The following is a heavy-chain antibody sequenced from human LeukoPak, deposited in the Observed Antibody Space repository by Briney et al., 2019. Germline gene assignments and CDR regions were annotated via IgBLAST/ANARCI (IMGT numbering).Heavy chain of an antibody. CDR2: INPSGGST. CDR1: GYTFTSYY. D-gene: IGHD3-10*01. Sequence: ASVKVSCKASGYTFTSYYMHWVRQAPGQGLEWMGIINPSGGSTSYAQKFQGRVTMTRNTSISTAYMELSSLRSEDTAVYYCARDDHYLRGFDIWGQGTMVTVSS. CDR3: ARDDHYLRGFDI. J-gene: IGHJ3*02. V-gene: IGHV1-46*01.